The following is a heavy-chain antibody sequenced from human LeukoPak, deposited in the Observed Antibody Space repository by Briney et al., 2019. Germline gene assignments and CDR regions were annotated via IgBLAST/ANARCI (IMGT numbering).Heavy chain of an antibody. CDR1: GGSISSYY. J-gene: IGHJ5*02. D-gene: IGHD3-16*02. CDR3: ARDENGYVWGSFRA. CDR2: VYYSGST. Sequence: SETLSLTCTVSGGSISSYYWSWIRQPPGKGLEWIGYVYYSGSTNYNPSLKSRVAISVDTSKNQFSLKLSSVTAADTAVYYCARDENGYVWGSFRAWGQGTLVTVSS. V-gene: IGHV4-59*12.